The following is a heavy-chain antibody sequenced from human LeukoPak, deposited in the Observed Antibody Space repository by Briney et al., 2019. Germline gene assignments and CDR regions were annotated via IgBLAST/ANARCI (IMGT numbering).Heavy chain of an antibody. Sequence: ASVKVSCKASGYTFTSYYMHRVRQAPGQGLEWMGIINPSGGSTSYAQKFQGRVTMTRDTSTSTVYMELSSLRSEDTAVYYCARDPDTMVRGYRDWFDPWGQGTLVTVSS. D-gene: IGHD3-10*01. CDR3: ARDPDTMVRGYRDWFDP. CDR1: GYTFTSYY. J-gene: IGHJ5*02. V-gene: IGHV1-46*03. CDR2: INPSGGST.